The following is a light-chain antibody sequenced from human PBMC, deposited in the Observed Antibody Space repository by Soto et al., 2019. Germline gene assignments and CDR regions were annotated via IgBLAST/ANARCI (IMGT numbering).Light chain of an antibody. J-gene: IGKJ1*01. CDR2: AAS. Sequence: DIQLTQSPSFPSASVGDRVTITCRASQGISSYLAWYQQKPGKAPNLLIYAASTLQSGVPSRFSGSGSGTEFTLTISSLQPEDFTTYYCQQLNSYPRTFGQGTKVEIK. CDR1: QGISSY. CDR3: QQLNSYPRT. V-gene: IGKV1-9*01.